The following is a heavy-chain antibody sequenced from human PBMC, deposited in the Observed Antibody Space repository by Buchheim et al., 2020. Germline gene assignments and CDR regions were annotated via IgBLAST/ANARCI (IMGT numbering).Heavy chain of an antibody. Sequence: QLQLQESGPGLVEPSETLSLTCTVSGGSISNMIYFWGWIRQSPGKGLEWIGTIYVGGNPYYNSSLKSRVTMSMDTSKNQFSLKLSSVTAADTATYYCARQAELRSWLTEVWGQG. CDR3: ARQAELRSWLTEV. D-gene: IGHD5-12*01. J-gene: IGHJ4*02. CDR1: GGSISNMIYF. CDR2: IYVGGNP. V-gene: IGHV4-39*01.